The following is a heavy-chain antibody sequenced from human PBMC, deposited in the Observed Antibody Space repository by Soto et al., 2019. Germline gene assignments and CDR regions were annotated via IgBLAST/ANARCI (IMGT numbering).Heavy chain of an antibody. D-gene: IGHD5-12*01. CDR2: IIPIFGTA. V-gene: IGHV1-69*06. Sequence: QVQLVQSGAEVKKPGSSVKVSCKASGGTFSSYAISWVRQAPGQGLEWMGGIIPIFGTANYAQKFQGRVKSTSDKSTSTDYMELSSLRSEDTAVYYCATGHADEATISSPVPWYCDLWGRGTIVTDSS. CDR3: ATGHADEATISSPVPWYCDL. CDR1: GGTFSSYA. J-gene: IGHJ2*01.